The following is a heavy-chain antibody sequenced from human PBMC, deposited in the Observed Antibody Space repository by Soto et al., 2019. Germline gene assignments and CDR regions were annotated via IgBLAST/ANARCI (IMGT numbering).Heavy chain of an antibody. D-gene: IGHD3-10*01. J-gene: IGHJ6*03. CDR3: ARQFGVGISDVVHYYYFYYVDV. V-gene: IGHV4-39*01. CDR1: GGSISSSSYY. Sequence: QLQLQESGPGLVKPSETLSLTCTVSGGSISSSSYYWGWIRQPPGKGLEWIGRIYYSRSTYYNPSLKSRATISVDTSRNQFSLKLSAVVAADTAVYYCARQFGVGISDVVHYYYFYYVDVWGKGTKVTGSS. CDR2: IYYSRST.